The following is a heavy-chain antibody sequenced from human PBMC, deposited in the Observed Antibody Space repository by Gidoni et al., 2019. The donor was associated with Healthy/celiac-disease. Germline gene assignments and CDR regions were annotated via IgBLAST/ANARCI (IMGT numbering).Heavy chain of an antibody. CDR1: GYPCTSYG. V-gene: IGHV1-18*01. CDR3: ARDPGIAVAGTVNFDS. Sequence: QVQLVQSGAEVKKPGAAVKVSCKASGYPCTSYGISWVRQAPGQGLEWMGWISAYNGNTNYAQQLPGRVTMTTDTSTSTAYMELRSLRSDDTAVYYCARDPGIAVAGTVNFDSWGQGTLFTVSS. CDR2: ISAYNGNT. D-gene: IGHD6-19*01. J-gene: IGHJ4*02.